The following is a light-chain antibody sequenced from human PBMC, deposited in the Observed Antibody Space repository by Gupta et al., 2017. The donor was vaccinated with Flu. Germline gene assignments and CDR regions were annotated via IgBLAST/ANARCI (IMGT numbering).Light chain of an antibody. CDR2: GVS. CDR1: RGLTDSH. V-gene: IGKV3-20*01. CDR3: QQYGNSPRT. Sequence: VLSRSRGNLPLSPAERATVSCRASRGLTDSHLAWYQQKSGQAPRLLIYGVSNRATGVPDRFSGSGSGTDFTLTISGLEPEDFAVYFCQQYGNSPRTFGQGTKVEIK. J-gene: IGKJ1*01.